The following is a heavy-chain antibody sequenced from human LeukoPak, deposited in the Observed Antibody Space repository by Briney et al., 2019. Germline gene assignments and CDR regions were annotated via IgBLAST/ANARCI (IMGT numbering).Heavy chain of an antibody. V-gene: IGHV3-30*19. J-gene: IGHJ6*03. D-gene: IGHD3-10*01. CDR1: GFTFSSYG. Sequence: GGSLRLSCAASGFTFSSYGMHWVRQAPGKGLEWVAVISYDGSNKYYADSVKGRFTISRDNSKNTLYLQMNSLRAEDTAVYYCARGSFFSGKGPHMDVWGKGTTVTVSS. CDR3: ARGSFFSGKGPHMDV. CDR2: ISYDGSNK.